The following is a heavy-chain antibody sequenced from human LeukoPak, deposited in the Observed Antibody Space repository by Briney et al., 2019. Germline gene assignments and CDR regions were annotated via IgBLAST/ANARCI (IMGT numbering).Heavy chain of an antibody. V-gene: IGHV1-18*01. CDR1: GYTFTSYG. D-gene: IGHD2-2*01. CDR3: AREGRSDIVVVPAALDY. J-gene: IGHJ4*02. Sequence: ASVKVSCKASGYTFTSYGVSWVRQAPGQGLEWMGWISAYNGNTNYAQKLQGRVTMTTDTSTSTAYMELRSLRSDDTAVYYCAREGRSDIVVVPAALDYWGQGTLVTASS. CDR2: ISAYNGNT.